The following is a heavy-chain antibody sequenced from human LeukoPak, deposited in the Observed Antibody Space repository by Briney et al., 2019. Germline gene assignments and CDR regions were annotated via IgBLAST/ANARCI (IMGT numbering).Heavy chain of an antibody. CDR2: IYTSGST. J-gene: IGHJ6*03. Sequence: SETLSLTCTVPGGSISSYYWSWIRQPPGKGLEWIGYIYTSGSTNYNPSLKSRVTISVDTTKNQFFLKLSSVTAADTAVYYCARFSPYYYHYMDVWGKGTTVTVSS. CDR1: GGSISSYY. CDR3: ARFSPYYYHYMDV. V-gene: IGHV4-4*09. D-gene: IGHD2/OR15-2a*01.